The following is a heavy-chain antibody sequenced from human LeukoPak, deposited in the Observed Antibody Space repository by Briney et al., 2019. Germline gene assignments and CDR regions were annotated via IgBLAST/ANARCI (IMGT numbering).Heavy chain of an antibody. CDR3: AREPIIAARQVVGLGY. D-gene: IGHD6-6*01. J-gene: IGHJ4*02. Sequence: ASVKVSCKASGYTFTSYYMHWVRQAPGQGLEWMGIINPSGGSTSYAQKFQGRVTMTRDTSTSTVYMELSSLRSEDTAVYYCAREPIIAARQVVGLGYWGQGTLVTVS. CDR1: GYTFTSYY. V-gene: IGHV1-46*01. CDR2: INPSGGST.